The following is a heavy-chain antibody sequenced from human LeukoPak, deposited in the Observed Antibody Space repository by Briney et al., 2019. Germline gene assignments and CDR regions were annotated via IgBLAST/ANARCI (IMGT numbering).Heavy chain of an antibody. CDR2: ISSSSSYT. CDR1: GFTFSDYY. D-gene: IGHD3-10*01. CDR3: ARDHGSGLFDY. J-gene: IGHJ4*02. Sequence: GGSLRLSCAASGFTFSDYYMSWIRQALGEGLEWVSYISSSSSYTNYVECVKGRFTISRDNPNNELYLQMNCLRAEATAVYYCARDHGSGLFDYWGERTLVTVSS. V-gene: IGHV3-11*05.